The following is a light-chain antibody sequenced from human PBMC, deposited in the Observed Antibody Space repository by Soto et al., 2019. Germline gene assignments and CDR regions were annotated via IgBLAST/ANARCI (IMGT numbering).Light chain of an antibody. CDR1: QSVSIN. CDR2: GAS. J-gene: IGKJ1*01. CDR3: QQYNNWPRT. V-gene: IGKV3-15*01. Sequence: IVMTHSPATLSVSPGERATLSCRAIQSVSINLAWYQQKPGQAPRLLIYGASTRATGIPARFSGSGSGTEFTLTISSLQSEDFAVYYCQQYNNWPRTFGQGTKVDNK.